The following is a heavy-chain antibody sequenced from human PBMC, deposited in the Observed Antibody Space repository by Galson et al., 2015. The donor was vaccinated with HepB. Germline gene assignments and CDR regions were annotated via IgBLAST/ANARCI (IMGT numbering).Heavy chain of an antibody. CDR2: ISSSSSYI. D-gene: IGHD5-18*01. CDR1: GFTFSSYS. J-gene: IGHJ6*02. V-gene: IGHV3-21*01. CDR3: ARDTAMVTFFYYYYGMDV. Sequence: SLRLSCAASGFTFSSYSMNWVRQAPGKGLEWVSSISSSSSYIYYADSVKGRFTISRDNAKNSLYLQMNSLRAEDTAVYYCARDTAMVTFFYYYYGMDVWGQGTTVTVSS.